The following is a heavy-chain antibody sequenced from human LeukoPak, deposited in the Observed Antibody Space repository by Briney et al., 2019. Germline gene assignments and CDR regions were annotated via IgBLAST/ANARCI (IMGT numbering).Heavy chain of an antibody. V-gene: IGHV3-30*02. CDR1: GFSFSSYT. J-gene: IGHJ4*02. D-gene: IGHD1-26*01. CDR3: AKDFFPVGATSEGPRY. CDR2: IRYDGSNK. Sequence: GGSLRLSCVASGFSFSSYTMTWVRQAPGKGLEWVAFIRYDGSNKYYADSVKGRFTISRDNSKNTLYLQMNSLRAEDTAVYYCAKDFFPVGATSEGPRYWGQGTLVTVSS.